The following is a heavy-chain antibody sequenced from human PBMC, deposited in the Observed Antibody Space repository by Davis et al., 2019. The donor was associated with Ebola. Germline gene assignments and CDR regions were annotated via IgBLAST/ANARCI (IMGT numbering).Heavy chain of an antibody. CDR3: ASRPTYRRYYGMDV. Sequence: PSETLSLTCTVSGGSISSYYWSWIRQPPGKGLEWIGYIYYSGSTNYNPSLKSRVTISVDTSKNQFSLKLSSVTAADTAVYYCASRPTYRRYYGMDVWGQGTTVTVSS. CDR2: IYYSGST. D-gene: IGHD4-11*01. CDR1: GGSISSYY. V-gene: IGHV4-59*12. J-gene: IGHJ6*02.